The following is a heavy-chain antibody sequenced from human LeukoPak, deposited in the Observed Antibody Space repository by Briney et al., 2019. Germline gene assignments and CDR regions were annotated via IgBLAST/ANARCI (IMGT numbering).Heavy chain of an antibody. V-gene: IGHV3-66*01. Sequence: GGSLRLSCAASGFTFSSYAMSWVRQAPGKGLEWVSVIYSGGSTYYADSVKGRFTISRDNSKNTLYLQMNSLRAEDTAVYYCTRSGLRRAFDYWGQGTLVTVSS. D-gene: IGHD5-12*01. CDR2: IYSGGST. J-gene: IGHJ4*02. CDR1: GFTFSSYA. CDR3: TRSGLRRAFDY.